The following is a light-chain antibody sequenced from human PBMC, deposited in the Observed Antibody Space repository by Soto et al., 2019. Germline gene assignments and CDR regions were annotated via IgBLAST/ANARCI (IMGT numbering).Light chain of an antibody. CDR2: GAS. CDR1: QSVGSN. CDR3: QEYSNWPLLS. V-gene: IGKV3-15*01. J-gene: IGKJ4*01. Sequence: EVVLTQSPATLSVSPGAGATLSCRASQSVGSNLAWYQQKPGQTPRVLIYGASTRAIGIPARFSGSGFGTEFTLTISSLQSEDFVVYYCQEYSNWPLLSFGGATKVDIK.